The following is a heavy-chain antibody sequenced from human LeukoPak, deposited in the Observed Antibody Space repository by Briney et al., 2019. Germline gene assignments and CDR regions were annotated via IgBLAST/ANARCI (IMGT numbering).Heavy chain of an antibody. CDR1: GFTFSSYA. V-gene: IGHV3-30*04. D-gene: IGHD3-10*01. CDR2: ISYDGSNK. CDR3: ARELAPGITMVRGSLSSYPRGD. Sequence: GRSLRLSCAASGFTFSSYAMHWVRQAPGKGLEWVAVISYDGSNKYYADSVKGRFTISRDNSKNTLYLQMNSLRAEDTAVYYCARELAPGITMVRGSLSSYPRGDWGQGTLVTVSS. J-gene: IGHJ4*02.